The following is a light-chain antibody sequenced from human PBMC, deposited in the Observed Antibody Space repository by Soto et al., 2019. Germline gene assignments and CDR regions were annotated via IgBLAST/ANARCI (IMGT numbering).Light chain of an antibody. CDR3: QQSHSTPHT. J-gene: IGKJ2*01. Sequence: DIQMTQSPSSLSASVGDRVTVTCRASRTITTYLNWYLQKPGKATKLLISAASRLQSGVPSRFSGSGSGTDFTLTISSLQPEDFATYYCQQSHSTPHTFGQGTKLEIK. V-gene: IGKV1-39*01. CDR1: RTITTY. CDR2: AAS.